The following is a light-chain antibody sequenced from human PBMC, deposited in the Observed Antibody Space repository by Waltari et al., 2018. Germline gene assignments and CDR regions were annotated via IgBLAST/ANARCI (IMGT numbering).Light chain of an antibody. CDR2: TAS. V-gene: IGKV1-5*03. CDR1: QSISCW. J-gene: IGKJ1*01. Sequence: DIQMTQSPSTLSASVGDRVTITCRASQSISCWLAWYQQKPGKAPKLLTYTASRLENGVPSRFSGSGSGTEFTLTISSLQPDDFATYFCQQYSGYSQTFGQGTKVEI. CDR3: QQYSGYSQT.